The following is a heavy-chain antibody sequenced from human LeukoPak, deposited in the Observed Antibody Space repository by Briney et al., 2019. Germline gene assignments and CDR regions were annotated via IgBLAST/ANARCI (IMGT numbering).Heavy chain of an antibody. Sequence: QPGGSLRLSCAASRFTFSTYWMSWVRQAPGKGLEWVANIKQDGSEKYYVDSVKGRFTISTDNAKNTPYMQMSSLRAEDTAVYYCARDGGSSSRDPNCYFDCWGQGTLVTVSS. CDR2: IKQDGSEK. D-gene: IGHD6-6*01. CDR1: RFTFSTYW. V-gene: IGHV3-7*01. CDR3: ARDGGSSSRDPNCYFDC. J-gene: IGHJ4*02.